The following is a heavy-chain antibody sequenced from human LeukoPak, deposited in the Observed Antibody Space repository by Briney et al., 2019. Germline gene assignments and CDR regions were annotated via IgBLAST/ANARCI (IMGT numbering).Heavy chain of an antibody. J-gene: IGHJ5*02. V-gene: IGHV1-2*02. Sequence: ASVKFSCKDSGDTATGYYIHWVRQAPGQGLEWMGWISPSGGDTHYAQKFQGRVTMTRDTSINTSYMELNSLRSDDTAVYYCTSDPVSDDFGDYVSWGQGTLVTVSS. CDR1: GDTATGYY. CDR3: TSDPVSDDFGDYVS. CDR2: ISPSGGDT. D-gene: IGHD4-17*01.